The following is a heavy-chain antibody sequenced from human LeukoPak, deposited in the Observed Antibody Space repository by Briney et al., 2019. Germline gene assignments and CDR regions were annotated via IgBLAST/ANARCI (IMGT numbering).Heavy chain of an antibody. CDR1: GYTFTIYG. CDR2: ISAYNGNT. V-gene: IGHV1-18*01. D-gene: IGHD3-9*01. J-gene: IGHJ6*02. Sequence: ASVTVSFTASGYTFTIYGISWVRQAPGQGLEWMGWISAYNGNTNYAQKLQGRVTMTTDTSTSTAYMELRSLRSDDTAVYYCARVRDYDILTGYYTHYYYYGMDVWGQGTTVTVSS. CDR3: ARVRDYDILTGYYTHYYYYGMDV.